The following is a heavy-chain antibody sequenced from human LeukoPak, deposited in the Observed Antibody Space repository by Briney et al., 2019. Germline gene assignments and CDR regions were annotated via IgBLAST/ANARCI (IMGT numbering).Heavy chain of an antibody. J-gene: IGHJ6*02. CDR3: AREDPQTTVPEGLDV. CDR1: GGSISSYY. V-gene: IGHV4-59*01. D-gene: IGHD4-17*01. CDR2: IYYSGTT. Sequence: KPSETLSRTCTVSGGSISSYYWSWIRQSPGKGLEWIGYIYYSGTTNYNPSLKSRVTISVDTSKNQFSLKLTSVTAADTAVYYCAREDPQTTVPEGLDVWGQGTTVTVSS.